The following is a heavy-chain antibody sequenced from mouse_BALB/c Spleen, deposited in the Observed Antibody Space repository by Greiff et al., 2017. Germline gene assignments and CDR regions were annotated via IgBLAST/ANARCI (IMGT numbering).Heavy chain of an antibody. CDR1: GFTFSSYG. CDR2: ISSGGSYT. J-gene: IGHJ2*01. CDR3: ARIYYGNYENFDY. Sequence: EVQGVESGGDLVKPGGSLKLSCAASGFTFSSYGMSWVRQTPDKRLEWVATISSGGSYTYYPDSVKGRFTISRDNAKNTLYLQMSSLKSEDTAMYYCARIYYGNYENFDYWGQGTTLTVSS. D-gene: IGHD2-1*01. V-gene: IGHV5-6*01.